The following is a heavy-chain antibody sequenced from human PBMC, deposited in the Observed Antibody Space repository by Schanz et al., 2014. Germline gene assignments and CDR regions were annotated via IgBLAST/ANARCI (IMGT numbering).Heavy chain of an antibody. CDR1: GFSFTTYA. Sequence: EVQLLESGGGLVQPGGSLRLSCASSGFSFTTYAMSWVRQAPGKGLEWVSSISSGGGSTYYADSVKGRFTISRDNAKNTLYLQMNNLRAEDTAVYYCARDGYSVVVISPTESFDIWGQGTMVTVSS. V-gene: IGHV3-23*01. J-gene: IGHJ3*02. D-gene: IGHD2-21*01. CDR2: ISSGGGST. CDR3: ARDGYSVVVISPTESFDI.